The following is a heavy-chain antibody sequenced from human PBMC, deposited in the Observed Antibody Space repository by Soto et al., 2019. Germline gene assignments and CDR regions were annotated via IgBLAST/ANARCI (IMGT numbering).Heavy chain of an antibody. CDR1: GFTVSSNY. V-gene: IGHV3-53*04. J-gene: IGHJ6*03. Sequence: GGSLRLSCAASGFTVSSNYMSWVRQAPGKGLEWVSVIYSGGSTYYADSVKGRFTISRHNSKNTLYLQMNSLRAEDTAVYYCARGQNYDYIWGSYRYNNYYYYMDVWGKGTTVTVSS. CDR3: ARGQNYDYIWGSYRYNNYYYYMDV. D-gene: IGHD3-16*02. CDR2: IYSGGST.